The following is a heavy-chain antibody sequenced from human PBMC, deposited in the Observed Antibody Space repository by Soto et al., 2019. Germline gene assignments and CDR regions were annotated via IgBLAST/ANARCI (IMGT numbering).Heavy chain of an antibody. CDR2: FHYSENT. CDR3: ARLGGYCSTTSCYGFYGMDV. J-gene: IGHJ6*02. D-gene: IGHD2-2*01. V-gene: IGHV4-39*01. CDR1: GGSISRGTYS. Sequence: QLQLQESGPGLVKPSETLSLTCTVYGGSISRGTYSWCWLRQPPGEGLEWIGTFHYSENTYYNPSLESRVTISVDTSKNQFSLKVTSVTVADTAIYYCARLGGYCSTTSCYGFYGMDVWGQGTTVIVSS.